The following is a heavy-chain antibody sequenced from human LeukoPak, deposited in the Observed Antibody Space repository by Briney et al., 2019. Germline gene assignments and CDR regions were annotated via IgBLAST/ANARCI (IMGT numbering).Heavy chain of an antibody. CDR3: ARARGVVTASDY. J-gene: IGHJ4*02. Sequence: ASVKVSCKASGYTFTNYYMHWVRQAPGQGLEWMGIINPSGGSTSYAQKFQGRVTMTRDMSTSTAYMELRSLRSDDTAVYYCARARGVVTASDYWGQGTLVTVSS. D-gene: IGHD2-21*02. CDR1: GYTFTNYY. V-gene: IGHV1-46*01. CDR2: INPSGGST.